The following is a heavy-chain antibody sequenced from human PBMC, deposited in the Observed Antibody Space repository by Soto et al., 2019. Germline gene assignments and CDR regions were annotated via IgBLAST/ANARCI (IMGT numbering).Heavy chain of an antibody. J-gene: IGHJ5*02. D-gene: IGHD2-15*01. CDR3: ARVGYCSGGSCSNWFDP. CDR2: INPNSGGT. Sequence: ASVKVSCKASGYTFTGYYMHWVRQAPGQGLEWMGWINPNSGGTNYAQKFQGWVTMTRDTSISTAYMELSRLRSDDTAVYYCARVGYCSGGSCSNWFDPWGQGTLVTVSS. V-gene: IGHV1-2*04. CDR1: GYTFTGYY.